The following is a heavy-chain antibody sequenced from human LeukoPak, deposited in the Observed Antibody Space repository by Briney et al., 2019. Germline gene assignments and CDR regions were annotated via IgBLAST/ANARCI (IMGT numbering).Heavy chain of an antibody. CDR2: MNPNSGNT. J-gene: IGHJ6*02. CDR1: GYTFTSYD. V-gene: IGHV1-8*01. Sequence: ASVKVSCKASGYTFTSYDINWVRQATGQGLEWMGWMNPNSGNTGYAQKFQGRVTMTRSTSISTAYMELSSLRSEDTAVYYCARYPGILTGYRPYYYYGMDVWGQGTTVTVSS. D-gene: IGHD3-9*01. CDR3: ARYPGILTGYRPYYYYGMDV.